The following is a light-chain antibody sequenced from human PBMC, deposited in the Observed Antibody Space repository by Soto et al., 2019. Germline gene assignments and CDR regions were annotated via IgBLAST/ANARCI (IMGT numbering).Light chain of an antibody. J-gene: IGKJ4*01. CDR2: AAS. CDR1: QGISSW. Sequence: MTQSPSSVSVSVGARVTITYGASQGISSWLAWYQQKPGKATKLLIYAASSLQSGVPSRFSGRGSGTDSTRTISSLQPEDGATYYGKRANSFRLTVGRGTKVVIK. V-gene: IGKV1-12*01. CDR3: KRANSFRLT.